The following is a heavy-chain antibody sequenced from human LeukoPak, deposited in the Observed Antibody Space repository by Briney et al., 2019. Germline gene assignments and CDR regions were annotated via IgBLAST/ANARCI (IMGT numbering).Heavy chain of an antibody. Sequence: SETLSLTCAVYGGSFSGYYWSWIRQPPGKGLEWIGEINHSGSTNYNPSLKSRVTISVDTSKNQFSLKLSSVTAADTAVYYRTVVVVAATWTLIDYWGQGTLVTVSS. J-gene: IGHJ4*02. CDR3: TVVVVAATWTLIDY. V-gene: IGHV4-34*01. CDR1: GGSFSGYY. D-gene: IGHD2-15*01. CDR2: INHSGST.